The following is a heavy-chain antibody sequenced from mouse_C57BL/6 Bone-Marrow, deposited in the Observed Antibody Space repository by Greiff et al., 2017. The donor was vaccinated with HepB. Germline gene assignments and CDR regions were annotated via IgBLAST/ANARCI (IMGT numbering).Heavy chain of an antibody. CDR2: IYPRSGNT. Sequence: QVQLKQSGAELARPGASVKLSCKASGYTFTSYGISWVKQRTGQGLEWIGEIYPRSGNTYYNEKFKGKATLTADKSSSTAYMELRSLTSEDSAVYFCARLIKRYFDVWGTGTTVTVSS. J-gene: IGHJ1*03. CDR1: GYTFTSYG. CDR3: ARLIKRYFDV. V-gene: IGHV1-81*01. D-gene: IGHD1-3*01.